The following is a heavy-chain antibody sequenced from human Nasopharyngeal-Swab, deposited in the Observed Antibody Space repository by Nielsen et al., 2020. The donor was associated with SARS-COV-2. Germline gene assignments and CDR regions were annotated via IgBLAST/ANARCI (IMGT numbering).Heavy chain of an antibody. Sequence: SCAASGFTFSSYAMSWVRQAPGKGLEWVSAISGSGGSTYYADSVKGRFTISRDNSKNTLYLQMNSLRAEDTAVYYCAKSLIAAAGTKVYGMDVWGQGTTVTVSS. D-gene: IGHD6-13*01. CDR2: ISGSGGST. J-gene: IGHJ6*02. CDR3: AKSLIAAAGTKVYGMDV. V-gene: IGHV3-23*01. CDR1: GFTFSSYA.